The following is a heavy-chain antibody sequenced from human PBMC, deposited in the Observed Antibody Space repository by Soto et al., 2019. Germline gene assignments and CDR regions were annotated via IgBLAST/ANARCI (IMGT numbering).Heavy chain of an antibody. CDR1: GGSISSSSYY. J-gene: IGHJ6*02. CDR3: ARLAVAVHYYYYGTDV. D-gene: IGHD6-19*01. Sequence: SETLSLTCTVSGGSISSSSYYWGWIRQPPGKGLEWIGSIYYSGSTYYNPSLKSRVTISVDTSKNQFSLKLSSVTAADTAVYYCARLAVAVHYYYYGTDVWGQGTTVTVSS. CDR2: IYYSGST. V-gene: IGHV4-39*01.